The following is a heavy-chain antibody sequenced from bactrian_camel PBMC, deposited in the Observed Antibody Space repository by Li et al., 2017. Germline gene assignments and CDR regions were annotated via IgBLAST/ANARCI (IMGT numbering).Heavy chain of an antibody. J-gene: IGHJ6*01. CDR2: IRRDGDE. V-gene: IGHV3S63*01. CDR3: AADSVGPIPGGAWSAEDFSY. CDR1: GFTFDGSD. Sequence: QVQLVESGGGSVQAGGSLRLSCTASGFTFDGSDMGWYRQAPGKAREGIAGIRRDGDEYYAGSVKGRFTISRDNAKSTLYLQMDSLKPEDTGMYYCAADSVGPIPGGAWSAEDFSYWGQGTQVTVS. D-gene: IGHD2*01.